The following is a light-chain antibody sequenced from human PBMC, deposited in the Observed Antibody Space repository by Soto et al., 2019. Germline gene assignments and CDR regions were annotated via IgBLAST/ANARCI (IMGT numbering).Light chain of an antibody. CDR1: SSDVGGYNY. V-gene: IGLV2-8*01. CDR2: EVS. Sequence: QSALTQPPSASGSPGQPVTISCTGTSSDVGGYNYVSWYQQHPGKAPKLIIYEVSQRPSGVPDRFSGSKSGYTASLTVSGLQAEDEADYYCSSYAGSNSFVFGTGTKVTVL. J-gene: IGLJ1*01. CDR3: SSYAGSNSFV.